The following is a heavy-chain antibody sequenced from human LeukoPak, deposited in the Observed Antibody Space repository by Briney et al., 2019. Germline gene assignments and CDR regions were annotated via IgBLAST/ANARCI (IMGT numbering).Heavy chain of an antibody. V-gene: IGHV1-8*03. D-gene: IGHD2-2*01. CDR2: MNPNSGNT. J-gene: IGHJ4*02. CDR1: GYTFTDYY. CDR3: ATSLWAVFDY. Sequence: ASVKVSCKASGYTFTDYYMHWVRQATGQGLEWMGWMNPNSGNTGYAQKFQGRVTIARNTSISTAYMELSSLRSEDTAVYYCATSLWAVFDYWGQGTLVTVSS.